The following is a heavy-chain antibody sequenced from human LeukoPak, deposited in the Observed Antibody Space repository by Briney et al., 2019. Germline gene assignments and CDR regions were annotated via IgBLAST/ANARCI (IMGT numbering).Heavy chain of an antibody. Sequence: GASVKVSCKASGGTFSSYAISWVRQAPGQGLEWMGRIIPILGIANYAQKFQGRVTITADKSTSTAYMELSSLRSEDTAVYYCAREVVITSCYFDYWGQGTLVTVSS. D-gene: IGHD3-22*01. CDR2: IIPILGIA. J-gene: IGHJ4*02. V-gene: IGHV1-69*04. CDR1: GGTFSSYA. CDR3: AREVVITSCYFDY.